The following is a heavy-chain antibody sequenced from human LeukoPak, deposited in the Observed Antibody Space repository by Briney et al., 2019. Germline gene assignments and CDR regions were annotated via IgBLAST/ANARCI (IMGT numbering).Heavy chain of an antibody. CDR3: ARDPYGSGSTSFDI. Sequence: PGGSLRLSCAASGFTFSSYGMHGVRQAPGKGLEWVAVIWYDGSNKYYADSVKGRFTISRDNSKNTLYLQMNSLRAEDTAVYYCARDPYGSGSTSFDIWGQGTMVTVSS. D-gene: IGHD3-10*01. CDR2: IWYDGSNK. J-gene: IGHJ3*02. V-gene: IGHV3-33*01. CDR1: GFTFSSYG.